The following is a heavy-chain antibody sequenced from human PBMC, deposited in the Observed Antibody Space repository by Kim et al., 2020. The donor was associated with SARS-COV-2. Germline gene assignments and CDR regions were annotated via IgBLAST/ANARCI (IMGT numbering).Heavy chain of an antibody. CDR2: ISYDGSNK. CDR1: GFTFSSYA. D-gene: IGHD6-19*01. Sequence: GGSLRLSCAASGFTFSSYAMHWVRQAPGKGLEWVAVISYDGSNKYYADSVKGRFTISRDNSKNTLYLQMNSLRAEDTAVYYCARGRSGWSGGFDSWGQGTLVTVSS. V-gene: IGHV3-30-3*01. CDR3: ARGRSGWSGGFDS. J-gene: IGHJ4*02.